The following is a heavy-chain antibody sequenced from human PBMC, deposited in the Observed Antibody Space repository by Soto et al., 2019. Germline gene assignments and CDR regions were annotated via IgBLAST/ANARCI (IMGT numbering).Heavy chain of an antibody. Sequence: SVKVSCKASGGAFNNYAIYWVRQAPGQGLEWLGTIVPVFPSVYYAPSFQGRLTITADGSTVTVYMMLTSLKSEDTAVYYCAREMLSTAAASFYYGLNFWGQGTLVTVSS. CDR2: IVPVFPSV. J-gene: IGHJ4*02. V-gene: IGHV1-69*13. CDR1: GGAFNNYA. D-gene: IGHD6-13*01. CDR3: AREMLSTAAASFYYGLNF.